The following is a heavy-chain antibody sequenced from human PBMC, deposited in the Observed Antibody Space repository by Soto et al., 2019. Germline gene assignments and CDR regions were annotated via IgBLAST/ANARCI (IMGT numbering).Heavy chain of an antibody. CDR3: GTSEEMAPIILS. Sequence: GESLKISCAASGFSFSSYWMHSVRQVPGKGLVWVSRIKSDGTRRDYAESVKGRFTISRDNAKNTLYLRMISLRVEDTAVYYCGTSEEMAPIILSWGQGSLVTVSS. D-gene: IGHD5-12*01. CDR2: IKSDGTRR. V-gene: IGHV3-74*01. CDR1: GFSFSSYW. J-gene: IGHJ4*02.